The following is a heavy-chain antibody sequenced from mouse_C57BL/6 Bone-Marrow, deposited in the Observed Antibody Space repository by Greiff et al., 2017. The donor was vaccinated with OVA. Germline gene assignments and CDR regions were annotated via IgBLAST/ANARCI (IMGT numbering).Heavy chain of an antibody. Sequence: EVKLMESGGGLVKPGGSLKLSCAASGFTFSSYAMSWVRQTPEKRLEWVANISDGGSYTYYPDNVKGRFTISRDNAKNNLYLQMSHLKSEDTAMYYCARDLLTTVVATYDYWGQGTTLTVSS. D-gene: IGHD1-1*01. V-gene: IGHV5-4*01. CDR3: ARDLLTTVVATYDY. CDR1: GFTFSSYA. CDR2: ISDGGSYT. J-gene: IGHJ2*01.